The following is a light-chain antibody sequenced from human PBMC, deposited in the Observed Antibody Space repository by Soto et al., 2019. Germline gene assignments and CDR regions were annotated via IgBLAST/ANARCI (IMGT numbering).Light chain of an antibody. V-gene: IGKV3-15*01. CDR1: QSVTSN. CDR2: GAS. J-gene: IGKJ1*01. Sequence: EIVMTQSPATLYVSLGERATLSCRASQSVTSNLAWYQQKPGQAPRLLIYGASTRATGIPARFSGSGSGTEFTLTISSLQSEDFAVYYCQQYNNWPPGAFGQGTKVEIK. CDR3: QQYNNWPPGA.